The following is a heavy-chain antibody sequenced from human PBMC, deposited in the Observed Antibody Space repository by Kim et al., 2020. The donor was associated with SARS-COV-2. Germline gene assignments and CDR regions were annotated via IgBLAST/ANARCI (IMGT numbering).Heavy chain of an antibody. D-gene: IGHD6-13*01. J-gene: IGHJ6*02. CDR3: ARGLAIHSSWYEGGMDV. V-gene: IGHV3-33*01. CDR2: IWYDGSNK. CDR1: GFTFSSYG. Sequence: GGSLRLSCAASGFTFSSYGMHWVRQAPGKGLEWVAVIWYDGSNKYYADSVKGRFTISRDNSKNTLYLQMNSLRAEDTAVYYCARGLAIHSSWYEGGMDVWGQGTTVTVSS.